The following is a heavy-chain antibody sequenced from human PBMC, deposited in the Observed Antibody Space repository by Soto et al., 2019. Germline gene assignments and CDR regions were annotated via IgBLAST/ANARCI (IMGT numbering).Heavy chain of an antibody. J-gene: IGHJ4*02. V-gene: IGHV4-34*01. CDR3: ASNHYDFWSGYYPALY. D-gene: IGHD3-3*01. CDR2: INHSGST. CDR1: GGSFSGYY. Sequence: SETLSLTCAVYGGSFSGYYWSWIRQPPGKGLEWIGEINHSGSTNYNPSLKSRVTISVDTSKNQFSLKLSSVTAADTAVYYCASNHYDFWSGYYPALYWGQGTLVTVSS.